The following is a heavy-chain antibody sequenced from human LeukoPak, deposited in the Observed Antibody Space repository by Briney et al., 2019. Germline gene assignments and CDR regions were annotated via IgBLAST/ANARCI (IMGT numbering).Heavy chain of an antibody. CDR2: IKQDGSEK. D-gene: IGHD2-2*02. Sequence: GGSLRLSCAASGFTFSSYWMSWVRQAPGKGLEWVANIKQDGSEKYYVDSVKGRFTISRDNAKNSLYLQMNSLRAEDTAVYYCARGVAEGDCSSTSCYRPYYYYYMDVWGEGTTVTVSS. CDR1: GFTFSSYW. V-gene: IGHV3-7*01. CDR3: ARGVAEGDCSSTSCYRPYYYYYMDV. J-gene: IGHJ6*03.